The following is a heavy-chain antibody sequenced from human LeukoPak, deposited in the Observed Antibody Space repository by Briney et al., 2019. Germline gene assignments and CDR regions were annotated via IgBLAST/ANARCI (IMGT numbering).Heavy chain of an antibody. CDR3: ARGTRLGRDSGY. CDR1: GGTFSSYA. V-gene: IGHV1-69*13. Sequence: SVKVSCEASGGTFSSYAISWVRQAPGQGLEWMGGIIPIFGTANYAQKFQGRVTITADESTSTAYMELSSLRSEDTAVYYCARGTRLGRDSGYWGQGTLVTVSS. D-gene: IGHD3-10*01. CDR2: IIPIFGTA. J-gene: IGHJ4*02.